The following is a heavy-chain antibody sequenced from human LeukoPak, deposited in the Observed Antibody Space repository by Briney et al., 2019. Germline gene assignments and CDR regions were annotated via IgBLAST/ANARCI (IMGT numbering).Heavy chain of an antibody. V-gene: IGHV3-33*06. CDR2: IWSDGSNK. CDR1: GFTFSSYD. D-gene: IGHD4-23*01. CDR3: AKTTVVTGYWYFDL. J-gene: IGHJ2*01. Sequence: GGSLRLSCAASGFTFSSYDMHWVRQAPGRGLEWAALIWSDGSNKYYADSVKGRFTISRDNAKSSLYLQMNSLRDEDTAVYYCAKTTVVTGYWYFDLWGRGTLVTVSS.